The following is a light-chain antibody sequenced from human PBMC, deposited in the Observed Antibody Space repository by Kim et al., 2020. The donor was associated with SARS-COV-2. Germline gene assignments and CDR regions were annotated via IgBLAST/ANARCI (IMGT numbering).Light chain of an antibody. CDR3: HQYGDSPRT. CDR1: KRVVSAY. Sequence: SPVQTATLSSRASKRVVSAYIAWFQHRPGQPPKLLVFGGTGRASGIPDRFSVSGSGTDSTLTISRLEPEDFAVYYCHQYGDSPRTFGPGTRLEIK. J-gene: IGKJ5*01. V-gene: IGKV3-20*01. CDR2: GGT.